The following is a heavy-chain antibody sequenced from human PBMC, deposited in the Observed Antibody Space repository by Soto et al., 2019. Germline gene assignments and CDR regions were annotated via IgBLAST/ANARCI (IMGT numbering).Heavy chain of an antibody. J-gene: IGHJ5*02. Sequence: SETLSLTCAVYGGSFSGYYWSWIRQPPGKGLEWIGEINHSGSTNYNPSLKSRVTISVDTSKNQFSLKLSSVTAADTAVYYCARRSQQKLVRGVNWFDHWGQGTLVTVSS. D-gene: IGHD6-13*01. V-gene: IGHV4-34*01. CDR2: INHSGST. CDR3: ARRSQQKLVRGVNWFDH. CDR1: GGSFSGYY.